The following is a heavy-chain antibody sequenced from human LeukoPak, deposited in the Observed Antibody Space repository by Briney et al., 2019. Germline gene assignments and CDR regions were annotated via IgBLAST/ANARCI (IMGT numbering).Heavy chain of an antibody. V-gene: IGHV4-34*01. Sequence: SETLSPTCAVYGGSFSGYYWSWIRQPPGKGLEWIGEINHSGSTNYNPSLKSRVTISVDTSKNQFSLKLSSVTAADTAVYYCAGGHSSGWYGLFDIWGQGTMVTVSS. CDR1: GGSFSGYY. J-gene: IGHJ3*02. D-gene: IGHD6-19*01. CDR2: INHSGST. CDR3: AGGHSSGWYGLFDI.